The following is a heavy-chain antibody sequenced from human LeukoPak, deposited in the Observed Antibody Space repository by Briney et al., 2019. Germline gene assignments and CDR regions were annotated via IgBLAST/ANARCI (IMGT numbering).Heavy chain of an antibody. J-gene: IGHJ4*02. CDR1: GFTFSSYS. D-gene: IGHD6-13*01. CDR3: ARVGSSWSFDY. CDR2: ISSSSSTI. Sequence: GGSLRLSCAASGFTFSSYSMNWVRQAPGKGLEWVSYISSSSSTIYYADSVKGRFTISRDNAKNSLYLQMNSLRAEDTAVYYCARVGSSWSFDYWGQGTLVTVSS. V-gene: IGHV3-48*04.